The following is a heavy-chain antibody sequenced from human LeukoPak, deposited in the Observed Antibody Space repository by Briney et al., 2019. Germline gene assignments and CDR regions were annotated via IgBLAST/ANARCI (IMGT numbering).Heavy chain of an antibody. CDR3: ARLTRWSRVANL. Sequence: SETLSLTCVDYGGSFSGYYCSWIRQPPGKGLEWIGEINHSGSTNYNPSLKSRVTISVDTSKNQFSLKLCSVTAADTAVYYCARLTRWSRVANLWGQGTLVTVSS. D-gene: IGHD5-24*01. CDR1: GGSFSGYY. J-gene: IGHJ5*02. CDR2: INHSGST. V-gene: IGHV4-34*01.